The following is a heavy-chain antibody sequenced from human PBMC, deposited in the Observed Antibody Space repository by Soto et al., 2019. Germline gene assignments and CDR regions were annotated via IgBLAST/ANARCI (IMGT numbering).Heavy chain of an antibody. D-gene: IGHD1-26*01. V-gene: IGHV3-48*02. CDR1: GFTFSDYG. J-gene: IGHJ4*02. CDR3: ARVSNTWEDDY. CDR2: ISRGSDTI. Sequence: EVQLVESGGGLVQPGGSLRLSCVVSGFTFSDYGVNWVRQAPGKGVEWVSYISRGSDTIYYADSVKGRFTISRDNAKNSLFLQMNSLRDEDTALYYCARVSNTWEDDYWGQGTLVTVSS.